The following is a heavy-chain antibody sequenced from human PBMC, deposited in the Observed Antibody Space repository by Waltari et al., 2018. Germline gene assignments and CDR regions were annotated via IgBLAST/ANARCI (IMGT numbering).Heavy chain of an antibody. CDR3: ARGGVVNNFDY. J-gene: IGHJ4*02. CDR2: INHSGST. V-gene: IGHV4-34*01. CDR1: GGSFSDSY. D-gene: IGHD3-3*01. Sequence: QVQLQQWGAGLLKPSETLSLTCAVYGGSFSDSYWSWIRQPPGKGLEWIGEINHSGSTNYNPSLKSRVTISVDTSKNQFSLKLSTVTAADTAVYYCARGGVVNNFDYWGQGTLVTVSS.